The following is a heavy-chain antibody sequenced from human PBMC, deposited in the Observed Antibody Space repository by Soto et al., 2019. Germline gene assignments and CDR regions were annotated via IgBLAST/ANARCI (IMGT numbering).Heavy chain of an antibody. Sequence: QVQLVQSGAEVKKPGASVKVSCKASGYTFTSYDINWVRQATGQGLEWMGWMNPNSGNTGYAQKFQGRVTMTRNTTISTAYMELSSRRSEDTAVYYCATHSSGWYLVRGEYGMDVWGRGTTVTVSS. CDR1: GYTFTSYD. V-gene: IGHV1-8*01. J-gene: IGHJ6*02. CDR2: MNPNSGNT. D-gene: IGHD6-19*01. CDR3: ATHSSGWYLVRGEYGMDV.